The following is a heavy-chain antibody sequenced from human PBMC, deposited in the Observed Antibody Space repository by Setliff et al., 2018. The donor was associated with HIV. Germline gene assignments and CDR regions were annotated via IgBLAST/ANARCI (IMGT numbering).Heavy chain of an antibody. J-gene: IGHJ3*02. V-gene: IGHV3-21*01. CDR3: AKEFIQLAFDI. CDR2: ISNSSRYY. CDR1: GFLFNRSS. Sequence: GGSLRLSCSASGFLFNRSSLNWIRQVPGRGPEWVASISNSSRYYWVKARYGDSVTGRVSISRDNSKNTLYLQMNSLTADDTAIYYCAKEFIQLAFDIWGQGTMVTVSS. D-gene: IGHD3-16*02.